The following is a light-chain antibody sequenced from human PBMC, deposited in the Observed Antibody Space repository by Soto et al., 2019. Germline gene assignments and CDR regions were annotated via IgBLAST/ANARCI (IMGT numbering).Light chain of an antibody. Sequence: DIQMTQSTPSLSASVGDRVTITCPASHDIGNSLNWYQDKPGQAPKLVIYDAYTLETGVPSTFSGNGYGTDFTFTISSLRPEDIATYYCQKSDHLPLFGPGTKVDI. J-gene: IGKJ3*01. V-gene: IGKV1-33*01. CDR1: HDIGNS. CDR2: DAY. CDR3: QKSDHLPL.